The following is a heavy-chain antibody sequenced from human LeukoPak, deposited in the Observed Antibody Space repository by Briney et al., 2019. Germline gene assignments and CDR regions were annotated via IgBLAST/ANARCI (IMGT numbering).Heavy chain of an antibody. V-gene: IGHV4-4*07. CDR2: IYTSGST. D-gene: IGHD1-26*01. CDR1: GGSISSYY. CDR3: ARDLYSRSYFDAFDI. J-gene: IGHJ3*02. Sequence: SETLSLTCTVSGGSISSYYWSWIRQPAGKGLEWIGRIYTSGSTNYNPSLKSRVTISVDTSKNQFSLKLSSVTAADTAVYYCARDLYSRSYFDAFDIWGQGTMVTVSS.